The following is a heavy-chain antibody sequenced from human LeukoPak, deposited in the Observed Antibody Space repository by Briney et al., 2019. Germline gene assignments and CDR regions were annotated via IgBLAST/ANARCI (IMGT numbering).Heavy chain of an antibody. CDR2: INIDGSVT. V-gene: IGHV3-74*01. D-gene: IGHD2-15*01. CDR1: GFNFTMFW. J-gene: IGHJ4*02. Sequence: GGSLRLSCAASGFNFTMFWMHWVRQAPGKGLEWVSPINIDGSVTTYADSVKGRLTISRDNSKNTLYLQMNNLSAEDTAVYYCLRMSSGGRFYDYWGQGALVTVSS. CDR3: LRMSSGGRFYDY.